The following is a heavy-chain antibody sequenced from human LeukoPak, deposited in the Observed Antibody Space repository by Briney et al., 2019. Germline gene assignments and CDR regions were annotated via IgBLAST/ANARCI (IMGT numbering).Heavy chain of an antibody. V-gene: IGHV3-7*01. CDR1: GFTFSSYW. CDR2: IKQDGSEK. Sequence: GGSLRLSCAASGFTFSSYWMSWVRQAPGKGLEWVANIKQDGSEKYYVDSVKGRFTISRDNAKNSLYLQMNSLRAEDTAVYYCARRTDDSSGYTLSEFDYWGQGTLVTVSS. D-gene: IGHD3-22*01. J-gene: IGHJ4*02. CDR3: ARRTDDSSGYTLSEFDY.